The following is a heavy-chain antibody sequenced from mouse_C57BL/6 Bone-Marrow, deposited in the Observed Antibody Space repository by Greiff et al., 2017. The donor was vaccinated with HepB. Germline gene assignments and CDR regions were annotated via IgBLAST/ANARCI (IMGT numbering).Heavy chain of an antibody. V-gene: IGHV5-9-1*02. CDR1: GFTFSSYA. Sequence: EVHLVESGEGLVKPGGSLKLSCAASGFTFSSYAMSWVRQTPEKRLEWVAYISSGGDYIYYADTVKGRFTISRDNARNTLYLQMSSLKSEDTAMYYCTRGPFYPYAMDYWGQGTSVTVSS. D-gene: IGHD2-1*01. CDR3: TRGPFYPYAMDY. J-gene: IGHJ4*01. CDR2: ISSGGDYI.